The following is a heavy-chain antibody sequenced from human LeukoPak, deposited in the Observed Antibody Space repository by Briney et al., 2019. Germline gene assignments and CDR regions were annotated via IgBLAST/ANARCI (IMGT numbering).Heavy chain of an antibody. CDR3: GRFGYSYGLDY. D-gene: IGHD5-18*01. Sequence: SETLSLTCTVSGASISPFYWTWIRQPPGKGLEWIGNLYRENTYHNPSLSSRVTMSLDTSKNQFSLNLRSMTAADTAVYYCGRFGYSYGLDYWGQGTLVTVSS. CDR2: LYRENT. V-gene: IGHV4-59*01. J-gene: IGHJ4*02. CDR1: GASISPFY.